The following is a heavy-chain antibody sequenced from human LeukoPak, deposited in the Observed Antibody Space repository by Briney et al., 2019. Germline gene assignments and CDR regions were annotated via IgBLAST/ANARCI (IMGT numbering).Heavy chain of an antibody. CDR2: IYYSGST. D-gene: IGHD3-16*01. CDR3: VWGSRAFGI. CDR1: GGSISSYY. J-gene: IGHJ3*02. V-gene: IGHV4-59*01. Sequence: SETLSLTCTVSGGSISSYYWSWIRQPPGKGLEWIGYIYYSGSTNYNPSLKSRVTISVDTSKNQFSLKLSSVTAADTAVYYCVWGSRAFGIWGQGTMVTVSS.